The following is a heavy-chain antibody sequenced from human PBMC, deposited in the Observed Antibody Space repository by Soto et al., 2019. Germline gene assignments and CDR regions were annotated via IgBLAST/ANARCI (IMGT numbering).Heavy chain of an antibody. CDR3: ARDIAVRRFDY. V-gene: IGHV3-33*01. D-gene: IGHD2-15*01. J-gene: IGHJ4*02. Sequence: QVQLVESGGGVAQPGASLRLSCAASGFSFSTYGMDWVRQAPGKGLEWVAMIWYDGSSKFYADSVKGRFTISKDDSKNTLYLQMTGLRPEDTAVYCCARDIAVRRFDYWGQGALVTVSS. CDR2: IWYDGSSK. CDR1: GFSFSTYG.